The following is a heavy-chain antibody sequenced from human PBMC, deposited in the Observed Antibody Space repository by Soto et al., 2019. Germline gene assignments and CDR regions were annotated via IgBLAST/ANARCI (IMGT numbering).Heavy chain of an antibody. Sequence: QVQLQESGPGLVKPSQTLSLSCTVSGGSLSSGGYYWSWIREHPGKGLEWIGFIHYSGSTYYNPSLKRRVTISVDTSQNQSSLKLSSVTAADTAVYYCARDTQRGYSGYFDSWGQGTLVTVSS. J-gene: IGHJ4*02. V-gene: IGHV4-31*03. CDR3: ARDTQRGYSGYFDS. D-gene: IGHD5-12*01. CDR2: IHYSGST. CDR1: GGSLSSGGYY.